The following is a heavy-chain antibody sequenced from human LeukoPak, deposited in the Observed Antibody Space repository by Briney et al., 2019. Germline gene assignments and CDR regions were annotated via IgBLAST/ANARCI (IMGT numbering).Heavy chain of an antibody. Sequence: GGSLRISCAASGFTFSSYWMSWVRQAPGKGLECVANIKQDGSEKYYVDSVKGRFTISRDNAKNSLYLQMNSLRAEDTAVYYCARESIRLAVAGTPFFDYWGQGTLVTVSS. J-gene: IGHJ4*02. CDR1: GFTFSSYW. V-gene: IGHV3-7*03. D-gene: IGHD6-19*01. CDR2: IKQDGSEK. CDR3: ARESIRLAVAGTPFFDY.